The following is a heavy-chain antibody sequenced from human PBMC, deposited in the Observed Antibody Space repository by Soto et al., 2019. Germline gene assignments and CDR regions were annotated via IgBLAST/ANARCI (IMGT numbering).Heavy chain of an antibody. J-gene: IGHJ6*02. Sequence: XSVKVSCKASGYTFTCYYMHWVRQAPGQGLEWMGWINPNSGGTNYAQKFQGWVTMTRDTSISTAYMELSRLRSDDTAVYYCATESSSSGSYYYYGMDVWGQGTTVTVSS. CDR3: ATESSSSGSYYYYGMDV. V-gene: IGHV1-2*04. D-gene: IGHD6-6*01. CDR2: INPNSGGT. CDR1: GYTFTCYY.